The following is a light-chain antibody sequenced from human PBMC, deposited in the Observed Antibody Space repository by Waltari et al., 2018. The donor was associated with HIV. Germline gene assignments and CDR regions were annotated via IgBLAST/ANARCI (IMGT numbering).Light chain of an antibody. CDR2: DVS. CDR1: SRHVGRYTY. V-gene: IGLV2-14*03. J-gene: IGLJ3*02. Sequence: QSALTQPPSVSGPPGQSITFSCTGSSRHVGRYTYVSWYQQPPGKAPRLMIYDVSTRPSGVSDRFSGSKSGDMASLTISGLQAEDEADYYCESYTSTSVWVFGGGTRLTVL. CDR3: ESYTSTSVWV.